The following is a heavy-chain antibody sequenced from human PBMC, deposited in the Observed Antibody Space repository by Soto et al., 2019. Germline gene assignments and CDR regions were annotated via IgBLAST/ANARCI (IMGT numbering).Heavy chain of an antibody. J-gene: IGHJ6*02. V-gene: IGHV1-8*01. CDR1: GYTFTSYD. CDR2: MNPNSGNT. D-gene: IGHD7-27*01. Sequence: ASVKVSCKASGYTFTSYDINWVRQATGQGLEWMGWMNPNSGNTGYAQKFQGRVTMTRNTSISTAYMELSSLRSEDTAVYYCARGEAGDRGYYYYGMDVWGQGTTVTVSS. CDR3: ARGEAGDRGYYYYGMDV.